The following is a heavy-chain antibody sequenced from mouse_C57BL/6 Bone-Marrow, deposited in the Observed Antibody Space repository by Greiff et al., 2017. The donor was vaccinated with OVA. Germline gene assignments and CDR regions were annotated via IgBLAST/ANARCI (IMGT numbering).Heavy chain of an antibody. CDR3: TREGYYYWYFDV. Sequence: QVQLQQSGAELVRPGASVTLSCKASGYTFTDYEMHWVKQTPVHGLEWIGAIDPATGGTAYNQKFKGKAILTADKSSSTAYMELRSLTSEDSAVYYCTREGYYYWYFDVWGTGTTVTVSS. D-gene: IGHD1-1*01. J-gene: IGHJ1*03. V-gene: IGHV1-15*01. CDR1: GYTFTDYE. CDR2: IDPATGGT.